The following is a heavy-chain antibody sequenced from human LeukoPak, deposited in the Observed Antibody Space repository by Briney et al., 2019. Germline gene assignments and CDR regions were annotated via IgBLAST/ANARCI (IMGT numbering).Heavy chain of an antibody. Sequence: ASVKVYCKASGYTFTNYAMNWVRQAPGQGLEWMGWINTNTGNPTYAQGFTGRFVFSLDTSVSTAFLQISSLKAEDTAVYYCAREEYYDSSASTNFDYWGQGTLVTVSS. D-gene: IGHD3-22*01. CDR2: INTNTGNP. J-gene: IGHJ4*02. CDR1: GYTFTNYA. V-gene: IGHV7-4-1*02. CDR3: AREEYYDSSASTNFDY.